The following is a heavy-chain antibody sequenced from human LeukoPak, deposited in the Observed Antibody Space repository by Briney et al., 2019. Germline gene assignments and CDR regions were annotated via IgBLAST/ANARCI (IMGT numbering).Heavy chain of an antibody. CDR2: ISISGNTK. J-gene: IGHJ4*02. CDR3: AKDMGHVGVALD. Sequence: PGGSLRLSCAASGFTFSNYEMNWIRQAPGKGLEWISYISISGNTKYYADSVKGRFSISRDNAKNSLYLQMNSLRAEDTALYYCAKDMGHVGVALDWGQGTLVTVSS. CDR1: GFTFSNYE. V-gene: IGHV3-48*03. D-gene: IGHD1-26*01.